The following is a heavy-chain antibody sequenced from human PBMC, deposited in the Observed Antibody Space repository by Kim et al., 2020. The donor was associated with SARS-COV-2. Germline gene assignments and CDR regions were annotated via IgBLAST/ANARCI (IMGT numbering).Heavy chain of an antibody. CDR2: INTNTGNP. D-gene: IGHD3-3*01. CDR1: GYTFTSYA. J-gene: IGHJ6*02. V-gene: IGHV7-4-1*02. CDR3: ARGPSLVFGVGPDYYYYYGMDV. Sequence: ASVKVSCKASGYTFTSYAMNWVRQAPGQGLEWMGWINTNTGNPTYAQGFTGRFVFSLDTSVSTAYLQISSLKAEDTAVYYCARGPSLVFGVGPDYYYYYGMDVWGQGTTVTVSS.